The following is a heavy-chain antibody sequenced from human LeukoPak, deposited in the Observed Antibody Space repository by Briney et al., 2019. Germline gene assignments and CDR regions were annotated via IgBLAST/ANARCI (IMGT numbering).Heavy chain of an antibody. CDR1: GFTFSSYG. J-gene: IGHJ1*01. V-gene: IGHV3-30*18. Sequence: GRSLRLSCAASGFTFSSYGMHWVRQAPGKGLEWVAVISYDGSNKYYADSVKGRFTISRDNSKNTLYLQMNSLRAEDTAVYYCAKDPLDDSSGYYSGYFQHRGQGTLVTVSS. CDR2: ISYDGSNK. CDR3: AKDPLDDSSGYYSGYFQH. D-gene: IGHD3-22*01.